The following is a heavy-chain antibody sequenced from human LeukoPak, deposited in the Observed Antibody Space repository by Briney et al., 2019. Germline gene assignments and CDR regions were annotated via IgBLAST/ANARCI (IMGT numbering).Heavy chain of an antibody. J-gene: IGHJ4*02. CDR3: ARGSQTNYGDYAY. CDR1: GYTFTSYY. V-gene: IGHV1-46*01. CDR2: INPNGGSI. D-gene: IGHD4-17*01. Sequence: ASVKVSCKASGYTFTSYYMHWVRQAPGQGPEWMGIINPNGGSISYTQKSQGRVTMTRDTSTSTVYMELSTLRSDDTAVYYCARGSQTNYGDYAYWGQGTLVTVSS.